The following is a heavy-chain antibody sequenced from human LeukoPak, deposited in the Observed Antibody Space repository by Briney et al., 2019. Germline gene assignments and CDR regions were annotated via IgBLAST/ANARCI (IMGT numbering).Heavy chain of an antibody. J-gene: IGHJ4*02. V-gene: IGHV1-2*02. Sequence: ASVKVSCKASGGTFSSYAISWVRQAPGQGLEWMGWINPNSGGTNYAQKFQGRVTMTRDTSISTAYMELSRLRSDDTAVYYCTRHVVEGATDRELDYWGQGTLVTVSS. CDR1: GGTFSSYA. D-gene: IGHD1-26*01. CDR2: INPNSGGT. CDR3: TRHVVEGATDRELDY.